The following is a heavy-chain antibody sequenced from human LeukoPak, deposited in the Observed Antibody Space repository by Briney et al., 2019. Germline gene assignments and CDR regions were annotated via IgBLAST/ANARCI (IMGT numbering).Heavy chain of an antibody. V-gene: IGHV4-61*05. CDR1: GDSISSRSYY. J-gene: IGHJ4*02. CDR3: ARDPLWFGERY. Sequence: PSETLSLTCTVSGDSISSRSYYWGWIRQPPGKGLEWIGYIYYSGTTNYNPSLKSRVSMSVDTSKNQFSLKLGSVTAADTAVYYCARDPLWFGERYWGQGTLVTVSS. D-gene: IGHD3-10*01. CDR2: IYYSGTT.